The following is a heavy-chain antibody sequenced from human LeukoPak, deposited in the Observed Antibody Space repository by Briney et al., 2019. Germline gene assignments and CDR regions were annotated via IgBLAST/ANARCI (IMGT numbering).Heavy chain of an antibody. V-gene: IGHV1-2*02. CDR1: GYSFTGYY. D-gene: IGHD6-13*01. CDR3: ARGSPSSPDAFDI. J-gene: IGHJ3*02. Sequence: ASVKVSCKASGYSFTGYYMHWVRQAPGQGLEWMGWINPNSGGTNYAQKFQGRVTMTRDTSISTAYMELSRLRSDDTAVYYCARGSPSSPDAFDIWGQGAMVTVSS. CDR2: INPNSGGT.